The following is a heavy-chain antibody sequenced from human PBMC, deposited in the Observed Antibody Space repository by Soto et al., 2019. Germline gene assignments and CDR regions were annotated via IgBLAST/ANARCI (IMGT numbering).Heavy chain of an antibody. CDR2: ISYDGSNK. CDR1: GFTFSSYG. CDR3: AKDPGYCSSTSCQFYYFDY. V-gene: IGHV3-30*18. J-gene: IGHJ4*02. Sequence: GGSPRLSCVASGFTFSSYGMHWVRLAPGKGLEWVAVISYDGSNKYYADSVKGRFTISRDNSKNTLYLQMNSLRAEDTAVYYCAKDPGYCSSTSCQFYYFDYWGQGTLVTVSS. D-gene: IGHD2-2*01.